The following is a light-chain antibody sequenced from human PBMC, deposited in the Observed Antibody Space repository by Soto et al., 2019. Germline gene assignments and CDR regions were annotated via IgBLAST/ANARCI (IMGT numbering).Light chain of an antibody. Sequence: QSALTQPASVSGSPGQSITISCTGTSSDVGGYNYVSWYQQHPGKAPKLMIYEVINRPSGVSTRFSGSKSGNTASLTISGLQAEDEADYYCSSYTSSSTPVFGGGTKVTVL. J-gene: IGLJ2*01. CDR1: SSDVGGYNY. CDR3: SSYTSSSTPV. V-gene: IGLV2-14*01. CDR2: EVI.